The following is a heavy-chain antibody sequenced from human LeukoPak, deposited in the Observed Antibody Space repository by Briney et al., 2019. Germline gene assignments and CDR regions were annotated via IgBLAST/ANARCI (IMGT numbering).Heavy chain of an antibody. CDR1: GVTLSSYE. CDR2: ISGSGGST. D-gene: IGHD6-19*01. Sequence: GGSLRLSCETSGVTLSSYELSWVRQAPGKGLEWVSAISGSGGSTYYADSVKGRFTISRDNSKNTLYLQMNSLRAEDTAVYYCAKDPEPEYSSGWYNWGQGTLVTVSS. V-gene: IGHV3-23*01. J-gene: IGHJ4*02. CDR3: AKDPEPEYSSGWYN.